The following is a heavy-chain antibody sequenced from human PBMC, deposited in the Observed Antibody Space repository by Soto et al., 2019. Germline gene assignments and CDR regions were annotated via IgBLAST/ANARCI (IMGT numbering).Heavy chain of an antibody. V-gene: IGHV4-39*01. CDR3: ARHACSGGSCYVLYYFDY. CDR2: IYYSGST. J-gene: IGHJ4*02. Sequence: SETLSLTCTVSGGSISSSSYYWGWIRQPPGKGLEWIGSIYYSGSTYYNPSLKSRVTISVDTSKNQFSLKLSSVTAADTAVYYCARHACSGGSCYVLYYFDYWGQGTLVTVSS. CDR1: GGSISSSSYY. D-gene: IGHD2-15*01.